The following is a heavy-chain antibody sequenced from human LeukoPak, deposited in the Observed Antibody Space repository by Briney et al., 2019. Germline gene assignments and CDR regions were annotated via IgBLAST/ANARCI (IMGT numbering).Heavy chain of an antibody. V-gene: IGHV4-38-2*02. J-gene: IGHJ4*02. D-gene: IGHD2-2*02. CDR2: IYHSGST. CDR1: GYSISSGYY. CDR3: ASVQVCSSTSCYMASDY. Sequence: SETLSLTCTVSGYSISSGYYWGWIRQPPGKGLEWIGSIYHSGSTYYNPSLKSRVTISVDTSKNQFSLKLSSVTAADTAVYYCASVQVCSSTSCYMASDYWGQGTLVTVSS.